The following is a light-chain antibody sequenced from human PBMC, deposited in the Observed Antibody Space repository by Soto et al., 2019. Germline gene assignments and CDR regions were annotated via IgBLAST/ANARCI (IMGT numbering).Light chain of an antibody. CDR1: QDIRNT. J-gene: IGKJ1*01. V-gene: IGKV1-6*01. CDR3: LQHYNFSWT. Sequence: IEMTQSPSSLSASVGDRVTVSFRASQDIRNTLAWFQQKPGEAPKLLIFAASNLQSGVPSRFSGSGSVTDFTLAITSLQPEDFATYYCLQHYNFSWTFGQGTKVDIK. CDR2: AAS.